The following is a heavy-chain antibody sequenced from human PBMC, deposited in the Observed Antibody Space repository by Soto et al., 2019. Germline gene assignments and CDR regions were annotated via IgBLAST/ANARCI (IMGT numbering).Heavy chain of an antibody. D-gene: IGHD3-22*01. CDR2: FDPEDGET. CDR3: VTDGYYYDSSGYIPAQATFDI. J-gene: IGHJ3*02. V-gene: IGHV1-24*01. Sequence: QVQLVQSGAEVKKPGASVKVSCKVSGYTLTELSMHWVRQAPGKGLEWMGGFDPEDGETIYAQKFQGRVTMTEDTSTDTAYMELSSLRSEDTAVYYCVTDGYYYDSSGYIPAQATFDIWGQGTMVTVSS. CDR1: GYTLTELS.